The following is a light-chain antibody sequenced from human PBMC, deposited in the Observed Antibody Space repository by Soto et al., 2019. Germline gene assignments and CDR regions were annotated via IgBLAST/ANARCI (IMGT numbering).Light chain of an antibody. Sequence: DIQMTQSPSTLSASVGGRVTITCRASQSISSWLAWYQQKPGTAPKLLIYKASNLESGVPSRFSGSGSGTEFTLTISSLQHDDFATYYCQQYSGSSPWTFGQGTRVEI. CDR1: QSISSW. CDR2: KAS. CDR3: QQYSGSSPWT. V-gene: IGKV1-5*03. J-gene: IGKJ1*01.